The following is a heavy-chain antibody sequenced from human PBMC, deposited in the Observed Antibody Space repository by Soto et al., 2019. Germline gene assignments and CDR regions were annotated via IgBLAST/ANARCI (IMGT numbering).Heavy chain of an antibody. CDR3: ARDLGAAGIHDPFDI. Sequence: GGSLRLSCAASGFTFSSYVMHWVRQAPGKGLEWVAVISYDGSNEYYADSLKGRFTISRDNSKNMLFLQMNSLSAEDTAVYYCARDLGAAGIHDPFDIWGQGTMVTVSS. CDR1: GFTFSSYV. CDR2: ISYDGSNE. V-gene: IGHV3-30-3*01. D-gene: IGHD6-13*01. J-gene: IGHJ3*02.